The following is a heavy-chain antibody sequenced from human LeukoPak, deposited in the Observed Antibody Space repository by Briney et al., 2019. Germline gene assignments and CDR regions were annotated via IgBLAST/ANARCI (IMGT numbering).Heavy chain of an antibody. Sequence: GGSLRLSCAASGFRFSSYEMNWVGQGPRKGLECISYISNGGTTIYYADSVRGRFTISRDNGKNSLHLQMNSLRAEDTAVYYYARVSRFNFGLYYLDYWGQVSLVTVSS. CDR2: ISNGGTTI. J-gene: IGHJ4*02. D-gene: IGHD3-10*01. V-gene: IGHV3-48*03. CDR1: GFRFSSYE. CDR3: ARVSRFNFGLYYLDY.